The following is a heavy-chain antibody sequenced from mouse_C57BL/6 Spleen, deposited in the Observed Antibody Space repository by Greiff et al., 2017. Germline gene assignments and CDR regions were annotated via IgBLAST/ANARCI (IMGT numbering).Heavy chain of an antibody. Sequence: EVMLVESGGGLVKPGGSLKLSCAASGFTFSDYGMHWVRQAPEKGLEWVAYISSGSSTIYYADTVQGRFTISRDNAKNTLFLQMTSLRSEDTAMYYCARHYDGYWYCDVWGTETTVTVSS. J-gene: IGHJ1*03. CDR1: GFTFSDYG. V-gene: IGHV5-17*01. CDR3: ARHYDGYWYCDV. D-gene: IGHD1-2*01. CDR2: ISSGSSTI.